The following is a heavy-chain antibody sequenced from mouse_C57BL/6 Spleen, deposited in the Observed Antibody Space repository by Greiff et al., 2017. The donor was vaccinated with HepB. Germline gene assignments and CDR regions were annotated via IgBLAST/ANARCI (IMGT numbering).Heavy chain of an antibody. J-gene: IGHJ4*01. Sequence: QVQLQQSGAELVRPGASVKLSCKASGYTFTDYYINWVKQRPGQGLEWIARIYPGSGNTYYNEKFKGKATLTAEKSSSTAYMQLSSLTSEDSAVYFCARGGIYYGSYYYAMDYWGQGTSVTVSS. CDR3: ARGGIYYGSYYYAMDY. V-gene: IGHV1-76*01. CDR1: GYTFTDYY. D-gene: IGHD2-2*01. CDR2: IYPGSGNT.